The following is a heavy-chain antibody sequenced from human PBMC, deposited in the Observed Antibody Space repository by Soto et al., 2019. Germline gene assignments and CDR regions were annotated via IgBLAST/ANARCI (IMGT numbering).Heavy chain of an antibody. CDR1: GFSFNTYG. J-gene: IGHJ4*02. Sequence: QVHLVQSGAEVKKPGASVKVSCTASGFSFNTYGITWVRQAPGQGPEWMGWIITYKTKYAQKFEGRGTMTTNTVTTNTATTIAYMELLSLRPDDTAVYYGARFYDSYGWGGFDYWGQGTLVTVSS. D-gene: IGHD5-18*01. CDR2: IITYKT. V-gene: IGHV1-18*04. CDR3: ARFYDSYGWGGFDY.